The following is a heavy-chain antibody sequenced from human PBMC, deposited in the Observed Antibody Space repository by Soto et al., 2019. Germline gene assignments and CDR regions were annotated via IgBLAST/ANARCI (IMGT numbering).Heavy chain of an antibody. Sequence: GGSLRLSCAASGFTFSSYAMSWVRQGPGKGLEWVSAMSGSGGSTYYADSVKGRFTISRDNSKNTLYLQMNSLRAEDTAVYYCAKDLGAARPGYYYYYGMDVWGQGTTVPVSS. V-gene: IGHV3-23*01. CDR3: AKDLGAARPGYYYYYGMDV. D-gene: IGHD6-6*01. CDR1: GFTFSSYA. J-gene: IGHJ6*02. CDR2: MSGSGGST.